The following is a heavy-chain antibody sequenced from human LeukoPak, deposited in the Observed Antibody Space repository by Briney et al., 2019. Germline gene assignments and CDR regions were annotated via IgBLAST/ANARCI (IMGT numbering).Heavy chain of an antibody. CDR1: GGSISSYY. CDR3: ARGEKITVVRGVIRNYYYYMDV. D-gene: IGHD3-10*01. CDR2: INHSGST. Sequence: SETLSLTCTVSGGSISSYYWSWLRQPPGKGLEWIGEINHSGSTNYNPSLKSRVTISVDTSKNQFSLKLSSVAAADTAVYYCARGEKITVVRGVIRNYYYYMDVWGKGTTVTVSS. V-gene: IGHV4-34*01. J-gene: IGHJ6*03.